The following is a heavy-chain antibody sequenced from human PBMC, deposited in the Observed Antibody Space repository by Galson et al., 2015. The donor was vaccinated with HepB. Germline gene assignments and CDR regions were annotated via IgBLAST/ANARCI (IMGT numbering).Heavy chain of an antibody. CDR3: AKDPGHYGSGNYYYGMDV. CDR1: GFTFSSYG. J-gene: IGHJ6*02. CDR2: ISYDGSNK. D-gene: IGHD3-10*01. V-gene: IGHV3-30*18. Sequence: SLRLSCAASGFTFSSYGMHWVRQAPGKGLEWVAVISYDGSNKYYADSVKGRFTISRDNSKNTLYLQMNSLRAEDTAVYYCAKDPGHYGSGNYYYGMDVWGQGTTVTVSS.